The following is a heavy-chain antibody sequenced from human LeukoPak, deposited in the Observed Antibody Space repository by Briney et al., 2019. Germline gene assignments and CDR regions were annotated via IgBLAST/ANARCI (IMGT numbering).Heavy chain of an antibody. CDR1: GFAFDDYG. CDR2: VNGNGGST. Sequence: GGSLRLSCAASGFAFDDYGMTRVRQAPGKGLEWVSGVNGNGGSTGYADSVKGRFTIPRDNAKISLYLQMNSLRAEDTALYYCARAPGVRYYYYMDVWGKGTTVTVSS. J-gene: IGHJ6*03. CDR3: ARAPGVRYYYYMDV. V-gene: IGHV3-20*04. D-gene: IGHD2-8*01.